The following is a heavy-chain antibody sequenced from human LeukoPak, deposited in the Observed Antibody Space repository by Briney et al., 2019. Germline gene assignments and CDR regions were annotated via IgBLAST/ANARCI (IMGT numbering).Heavy chain of an antibody. D-gene: IGHD3-16*01. CDR1: GFSISDYY. J-gene: IGHJ4*02. Sequence: GGSLRLSCDASGFSISDYYMSWIRQSPGKGLEWISYITSGADSTKYADSVKGRFTISRDKAKNSVALQLNSLRAGDTAVYYCTKERRGTYYAFESWGQGTLVTVSS. CDR3: TKERRGTYYAFES. CDR2: ITSGADST. V-gene: IGHV3-11*01.